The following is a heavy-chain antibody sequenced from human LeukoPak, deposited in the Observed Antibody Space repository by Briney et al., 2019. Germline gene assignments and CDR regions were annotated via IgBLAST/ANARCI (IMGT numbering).Heavy chain of an antibody. J-gene: IGHJ3*02. CDR1: GGSFSGYY. D-gene: IGHD3-10*01. CDR2: INHSGST. Sequence: SETLSLTCAVYGGSFSGYYWSWIRQPPGKGLEWIGEINHSGSTNYNPSLKSRVNISVDTSKKQFSLKLSSVTAADTAVYYCAKSNGYGLVDIWGQGTMVTVSS. V-gene: IGHV4-34*01. CDR3: AKSNGYGLVDI.